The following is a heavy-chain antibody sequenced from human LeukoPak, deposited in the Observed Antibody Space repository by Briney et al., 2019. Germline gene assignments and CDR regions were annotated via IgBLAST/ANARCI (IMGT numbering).Heavy chain of an antibody. V-gene: IGHV4-38-2*02. CDR3: ARDRDLPYYGSGTTENWFDP. CDR1: GYSISSGYY. CDR2: IYHSGST. D-gene: IGHD3-10*01. Sequence: SPSETLSLTCTVSGYSISSGYYWGWIRQPPGKGLEWIGSIYHSGSTNYNPSLKSRVTMSVDTSKNQFSLKLSSVTAADTAVYYCARDRDLPYYGSGTTENWFDPWGQGTLVTVSS. J-gene: IGHJ5*02.